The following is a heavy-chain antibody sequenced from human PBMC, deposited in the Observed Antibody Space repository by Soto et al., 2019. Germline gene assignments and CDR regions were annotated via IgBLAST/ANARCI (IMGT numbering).Heavy chain of an antibody. Sequence: SETLSLTCTVSGGSISSSSYYWGWIRQPPGKGLEWIGSIYYSGSTYYNPSLKSRVTISVDTSKNQFSLKLSSVTAADTAVYYCARHVLPRSVRFLEWLLSGYFDYWGQGTLVTVSS. CDR3: ARHVLPRSVRFLEWLLSGYFDY. D-gene: IGHD3-3*01. CDR1: GGSISSSSYY. V-gene: IGHV4-39*01. J-gene: IGHJ4*02. CDR2: IYYSGST.